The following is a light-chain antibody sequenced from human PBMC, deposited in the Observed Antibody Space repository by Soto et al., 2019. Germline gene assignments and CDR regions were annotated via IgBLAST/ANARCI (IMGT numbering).Light chain of an antibody. Sequence: DIVLTQSPGTLSLSPAERATLYYRASQSVSNNYLAWYQKKPGQAPRLLIYGASNRATGIPDRFSGSGSGTDFTLTISRLEPEDFAVYYCQQYGSSGTFGQGTKVDIK. CDR2: GAS. CDR1: QSVSNNY. V-gene: IGKV3-20*01. J-gene: IGKJ1*01. CDR3: QQYGSSGT.